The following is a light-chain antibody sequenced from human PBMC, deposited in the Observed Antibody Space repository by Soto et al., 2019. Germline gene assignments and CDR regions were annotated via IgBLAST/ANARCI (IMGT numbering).Light chain of an antibody. Sequence: QSALTQPASVSGSPGQSITISCTGTSSDVGAYNHVSWYQQHPGKAPRLIIYEVSNRPSGVSNRFSGSKSGNTASLTISGLQAEDEADYYCNSYTSSSTVVFGSGTKVTVL. V-gene: IGLV2-14*01. CDR3: NSYTSSSTVV. CDR2: EVS. CDR1: SSDVGAYNH. J-gene: IGLJ1*01.